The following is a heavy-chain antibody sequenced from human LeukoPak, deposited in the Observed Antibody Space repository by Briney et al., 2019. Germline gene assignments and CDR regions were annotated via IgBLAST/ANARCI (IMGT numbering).Heavy chain of an antibody. CDR2: TYYMSKWIS. J-gene: IGHJ4*02. Sequence: SQTLSLTCAVSGDIFSSNSAAWSWIRQSPSRGLEWLGRTYYMSKWISDYAVFVKSRITINPDTSKNQFSLQLNSVTPPDAAVYYCARWGDAPHYFDYWGQGTLVTVSS. CDR1: GDIFSSNSAA. D-gene: IGHD3-16*01. V-gene: IGHV6-1*01. CDR3: ARWGDAPHYFDY.